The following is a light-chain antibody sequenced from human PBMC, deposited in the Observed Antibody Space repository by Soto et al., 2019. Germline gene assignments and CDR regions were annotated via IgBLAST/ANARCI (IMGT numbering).Light chain of an antibody. V-gene: IGKV3-20*01. CDR2: GAS. J-gene: IGKJ5*01. CDR3: QQCGSSPQIT. Sequence: EIVMTQSPATLSVSPGERATLSCSASQSVSSSYLAWYQQKPGQAPRLLIYGASSRATGIPDRFSGSGSGTDFTLTISRLEPEDFAVYYCQQCGSSPQITFGQGTRLEIK. CDR1: QSVSSSY.